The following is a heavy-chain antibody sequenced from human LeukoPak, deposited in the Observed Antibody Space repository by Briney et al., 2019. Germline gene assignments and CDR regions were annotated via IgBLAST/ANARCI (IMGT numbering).Heavy chain of an antibody. Sequence: PGGSLRLSCAASGFTVSSYAMHWVRQAPGKGLEWVAGIPYDGSNKYYAESVKGRFTISRDNSKNTLYLQMNSLRSEDTAVYYCARELGSGTYQLPYFDYWGQGTLVTVSS. V-gene: IGHV3-30-3*01. D-gene: IGHD3-10*01. CDR2: IPYDGSNK. J-gene: IGHJ4*02. CDR3: ARELGSGTYQLPYFDY. CDR1: GFTVSSYA.